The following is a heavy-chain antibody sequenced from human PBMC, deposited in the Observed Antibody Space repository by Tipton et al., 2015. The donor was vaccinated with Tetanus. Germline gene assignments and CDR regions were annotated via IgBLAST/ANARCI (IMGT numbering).Heavy chain of an antibody. J-gene: IGHJ4*02. CDR3: ARPPLGYCGGGNCFAWFDC. Sequence: WSWIRQPPEKGLEWIGTIYSGGSTYYNPSLKSRVTISVDTSKNQFSLKLSSVTAADTAVYYCARPPLGYCGGGNCFAWFDCWGQGALVTVSS. D-gene: IGHD2-15*01. V-gene: IGHV4-39*01. CDR2: IYSGGST.